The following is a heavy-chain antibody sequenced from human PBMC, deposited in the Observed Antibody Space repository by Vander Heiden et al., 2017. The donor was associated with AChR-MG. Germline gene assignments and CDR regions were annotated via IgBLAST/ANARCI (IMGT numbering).Heavy chain of an antibody. D-gene: IGHD2-15*01. CDR2: IYSGGST. CDR3: ARDFCGGICYLDS. CDR1: GFTVSTNY. V-gene: IGHV3-66*01. Sequence: EVQRVESGGGLVQPGGSLRLACAASGFTVSTNYMSWVRQAPGKGLEWVSVIYSGGSTYYADSVKGRFTISRDNSKNTLYLQMNSLRAEDTAVYYCARDFCGGICYLDSWGQGTLVTVSS. J-gene: IGHJ4*02.